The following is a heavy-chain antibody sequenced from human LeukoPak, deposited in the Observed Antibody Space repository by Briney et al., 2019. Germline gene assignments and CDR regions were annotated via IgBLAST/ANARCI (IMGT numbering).Heavy chain of an antibody. CDR2: INHSGST. CDR3: AGRAARFFDY. Sequence: PSETLSLTCTVSGGSISSSSYYWGWIRQPPGKGLEWIGEINHSGSTNYNPSLKSRVTISVDTSKNQFSLKLSSVTAADTAVYYCAGRAARFFDYWGQGILVTVSS. CDR1: GGSISSSSYY. J-gene: IGHJ4*02. D-gene: IGHD6-25*01. V-gene: IGHV4-39*07.